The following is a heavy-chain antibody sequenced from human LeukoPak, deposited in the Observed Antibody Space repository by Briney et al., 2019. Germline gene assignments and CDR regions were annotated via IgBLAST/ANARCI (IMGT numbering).Heavy chain of an antibody. D-gene: IGHD2-2*01. Sequence: GGFLRLSCAASGFTFSSYGMHWVRQAPGKGLEWVAFIRYDGSNKYYADSVKGRFTISRDNSKNTLYLQMNSLRAEDTAVYYCAKGAVVVVPAAPSYRQAYYYYYYMDVWGKGTTVTVSS. V-gene: IGHV3-30*02. J-gene: IGHJ6*03. CDR1: GFTFSSYG. CDR2: IRYDGSNK. CDR3: AKGAVVVVPAAPSYRQAYYYYYYMDV.